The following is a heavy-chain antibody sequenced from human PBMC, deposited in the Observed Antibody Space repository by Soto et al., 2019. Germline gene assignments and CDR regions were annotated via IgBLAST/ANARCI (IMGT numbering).Heavy chain of an antibody. CDR3: ARSYYYDSSGSSPPYYFDY. V-gene: IGHV4-30-2*01. D-gene: IGHD3-22*01. Sequence: SETLSLTCAVSGGSISSGGYSWSWIRQPPGKGLEWIGYIYHSGSTYYNPSLKSRVTISVDRSKNQFSLKLSSVTAADTAVYYCARSYYYDSSGSSPPYYFDYWGQGTLVTVS. CDR2: IYHSGST. CDR1: GGSISSGGYS. J-gene: IGHJ4*02.